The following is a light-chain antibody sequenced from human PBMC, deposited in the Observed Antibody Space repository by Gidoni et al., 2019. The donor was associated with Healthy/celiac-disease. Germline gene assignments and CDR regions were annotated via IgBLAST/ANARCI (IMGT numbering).Light chain of an antibody. V-gene: IGKV4-1*01. CDR1: QSVLYSSNNKNY. J-gene: IGKJ1*01. Sequence: DILMTQSPDSLAVSLGERATINCKSSQSVLYSSNNKNYLAWYQQKPGQPPKLLICWASTRESGVPDRFSGSGSGTDFTLTISSLQAEDVAVYYCQQYYSTPRTFGQXTKVEIK. CDR2: WAS. CDR3: QQYYSTPRT.